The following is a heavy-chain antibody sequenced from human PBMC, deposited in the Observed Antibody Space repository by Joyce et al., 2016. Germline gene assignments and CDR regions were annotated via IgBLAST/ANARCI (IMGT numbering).Heavy chain of an antibody. D-gene: IGHD3-22*01. CDR3: VKELYYFDSSGSDDFDI. Sequence: EVQLLESGGGLVQPGGSLRLSCAASGFTFTRYAMSWVRQAPGKGLEWVSAIRGGGGNTYYADSVRGRFTISRDNSKNTLYLQMHSLRVEDTALYYCVKELYYFDSSGSDDFDIWGQGTMVTVSS. CDR2: IRGGGGNT. CDR1: GFTFTRYA. J-gene: IGHJ3*02. V-gene: IGHV3-23*01.